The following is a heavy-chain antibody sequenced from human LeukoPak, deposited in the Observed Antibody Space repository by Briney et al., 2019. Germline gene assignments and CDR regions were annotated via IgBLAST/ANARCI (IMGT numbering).Heavy chain of an antibody. CDR2: IYYSGST. CDR1: GGSISSGGYY. D-gene: IGHD1-26*01. V-gene: IGHV4-61*08. J-gene: IGHJ4*02. CDR3: ARTNTKIVGATPVFDY. Sequence: PSETLSLTCAVSGGSISSGGYYWSWIRQPPGKGLEWIGYIYYSGSTNYNPSLKSRVTISVDTSKNQFSLKLSSVTAADTAVYYCARTNTKIVGATPVFDYWGQGTLVTVSS.